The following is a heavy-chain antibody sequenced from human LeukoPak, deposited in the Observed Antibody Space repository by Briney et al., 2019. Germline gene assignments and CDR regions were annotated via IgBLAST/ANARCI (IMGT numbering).Heavy chain of an antibody. D-gene: IGHD4-23*01. CDR2: IYNSGST. V-gene: IGHV4-59*01. CDR1: SGSISSYY. Sequence: SETLSLTCTVSSGSISSYYWSWIRQPPGKGLEWIGYIYNSGSTNYNHSLKSRVTISEDMSNNQFSLKLSSVTAADTAVYYCARALRLWGGNSGIAFDIWGQGTMVTVSS. J-gene: IGHJ3*02. CDR3: ARALRLWGGNSGIAFDI.